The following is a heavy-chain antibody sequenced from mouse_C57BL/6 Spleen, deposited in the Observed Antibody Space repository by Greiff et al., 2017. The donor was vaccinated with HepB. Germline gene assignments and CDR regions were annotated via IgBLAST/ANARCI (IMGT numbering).Heavy chain of an antibody. V-gene: IGHV1-18*01. CDR1: GYTFTDYN. CDR2: INPNNGGT. Sequence: VQLQQSGPELVKPGASVKIPCKASGYTFTDYNMDWVKQSHGKSLEWIGDINPNNGGTIYNQKFKGKATLTVDKSSSTAYMELRSLTSEDTAVYDCARRGLTTVVAPYAMDYWGQGTSVTVSS. D-gene: IGHD1-1*01. J-gene: IGHJ4*01. CDR3: ARRGLTTVVAPYAMDY.